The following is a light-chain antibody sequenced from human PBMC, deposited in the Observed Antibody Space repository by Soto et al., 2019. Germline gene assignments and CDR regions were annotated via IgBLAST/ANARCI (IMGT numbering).Light chain of an antibody. CDR3: CSYTTSSTYV. J-gene: IGLJ1*01. CDR2: DVY. CDR1: SGDIGAHNY. V-gene: IGLV2-14*01. Sequence: QSVLTQPASVSGSPGQSITISCTGTSGDIGAHNYVSWYQHRPGKAPKLMIYDVYSRPSDISDRFSGSKSSNTASLIISGLQAEDEADYYCCSYTTSSTYVFGPGTKVTVL.